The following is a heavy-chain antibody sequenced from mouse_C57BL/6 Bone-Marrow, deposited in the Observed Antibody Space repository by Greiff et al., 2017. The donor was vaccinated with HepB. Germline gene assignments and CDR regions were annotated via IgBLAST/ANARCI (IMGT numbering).Heavy chain of an antibody. CDR2: INPYNGGT. D-gene: IGHD1-1*01. CDR1: GYKFTDHY. V-gene: IGHV1-19*01. CDR3: ARSGLLWYFDV. J-gene: IGHJ1*03. Sequence: VQLQQSGPVLVKPGASVKMSCKASGYKFTDHYMNWVKKSHGKSLEWIGVINPYNGGTSYNQKFKGQATLTVDKSYSTAYMELNSLTSEDSAVYYCARSGLLWYFDVWGTGTTVTVSS.